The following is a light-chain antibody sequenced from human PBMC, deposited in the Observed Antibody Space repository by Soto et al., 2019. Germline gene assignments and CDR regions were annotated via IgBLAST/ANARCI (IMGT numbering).Light chain of an antibody. J-gene: IGKJ2*01. Sequence: EIVMTQSPATLSVSTGERASLSCRASQSVSSNLAWYQRKPGQALRLLIYRASTRATGIPARFSGSGSGTEFTVTISSLQAEDFAVDYCQQYNNWPPMYTFGQGTKLDI. V-gene: IGKV3-15*01. CDR3: QQYNNWPPMYT. CDR1: QSVSSN. CDR2: RAS.